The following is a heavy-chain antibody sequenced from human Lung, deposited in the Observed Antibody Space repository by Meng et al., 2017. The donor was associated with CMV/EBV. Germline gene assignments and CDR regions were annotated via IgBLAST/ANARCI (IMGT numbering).Heavy chain of an antibody. V-gene: IGHV1-46*01. D-gene: IGHD1-14*01. Sequence: ASVXVSXXASGYTLTSYNMHWVRQAPGQGLEWMGMINPSDRWTTYAQRFQGRVTMTTDTSTSTVYTELSSLRSDDTAVYYCARAGVLPSDPTANRHYGLDVWGQGTXVTVSS. CDR3: ARAGVLPSDPTANRHYGLDV. J-gene: IGHJ6*02. CDR1: GYTLTSYN. CDR2: INPSDRWT.